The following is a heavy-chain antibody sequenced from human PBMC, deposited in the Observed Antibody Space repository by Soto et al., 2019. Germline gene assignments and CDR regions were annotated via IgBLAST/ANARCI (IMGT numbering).Heavy chain of an antibody. CDR1: GGSISSSSYY. Sequence: SETLSLTCTVSGGSISSSSYYWGWIRQPPGKGLEWIGSIYYSGSTYYNPSLKSRVTISVDTSKNQFSLRLSSVTAADTAVYYCARDRGPDYDDSSGYYHYWGQGTLVTVS. D-gene: IGHD3-22*01. CDR3: ARDRGPDYDDSSGYYHY. CDR2: IYYSGST. V-gene: IGHV4-39*02. J-gene: IGHJ4*02.